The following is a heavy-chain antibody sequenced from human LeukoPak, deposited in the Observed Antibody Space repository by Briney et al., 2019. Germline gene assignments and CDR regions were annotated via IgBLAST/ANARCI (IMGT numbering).Heavy chain of an antibody. Sequence: PGGSLRLSCAASGFTFSGFWMSWVRQTPRKGLEWVANIKQDGSERYYVDSVKGRFTISRDNAKNSLSLQMNSLRVEDTAVYYCARAGSNWHYVYWGQGTLVTVSS. CDR2: IKQDGSER. CDR1: GFTFSGFW. J-gene: IGHJ4*02. D-gene: IGHD3-10*01. CDR3: ARAGSNWHYVY. V-gene: IGHV3-7*01.